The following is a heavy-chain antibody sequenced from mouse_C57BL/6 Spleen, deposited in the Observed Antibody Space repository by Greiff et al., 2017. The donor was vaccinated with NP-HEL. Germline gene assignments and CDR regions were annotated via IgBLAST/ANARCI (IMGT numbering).Heavy chain of an antibody. Sequence: QVQLQQSGAELVRPGTSVKVSCKASGYAFTNYLIEWVKQRPGQGLEWIGVINPGSGGTNYNEKFKGKATLTADKSSSTAYMQLSSLTSEDSAVYFCARSANGYWYFDVWGTGTTVTVSS. J-gene: IGHJ1*03. D-gene: IGHD1-2*01. CDR3: ARSANGYWYFDV. V-gene: IGHV1-54*01. CDR1: GYAFTNYL. CDR2: INPGSGGT.